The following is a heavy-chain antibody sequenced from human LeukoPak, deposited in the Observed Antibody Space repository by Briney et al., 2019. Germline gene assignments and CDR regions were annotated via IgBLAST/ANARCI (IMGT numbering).Heavy chain of an antibody. J-gene: IGHJ4*02. Sequence: GASVKVSCKASGYTFTGYYMHWVRQAPGRGLEWMGWINPNSGGTNYAQKFQGRVTMTRDTSISTAYMELSRLRSDDTAVYYCARASGTVAGTGYWGQGPLVTVSS. CDR3: ARASGTVAGTGY. D-gene: IGHD6-19*01. CDR2: INPNSGGT. CDR1: GYTFTGYY. V-gene: IGHV1-2*02.